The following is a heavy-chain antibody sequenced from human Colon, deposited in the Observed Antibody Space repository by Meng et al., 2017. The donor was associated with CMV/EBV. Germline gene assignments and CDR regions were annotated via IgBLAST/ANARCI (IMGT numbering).Heavy chain of an antibody. CDR1: GLTGSNFA. V-gene: IGHV3-15*07. D-gene: IGHD4-17*01. J-gene: IGHJ4*02. Sequence: SCAVAGLTGSNFAMNWVRQAPGKGLEWVGRIKRKPEGGTTDYAAPVRGRFTISRDESRNTVDLQMNSLNADDTAVYYCSYGAGYYFDYWGQGTLVTVSS. CDR3: SYGAGYYFDY. CDR2: IKRKPEGGTT.